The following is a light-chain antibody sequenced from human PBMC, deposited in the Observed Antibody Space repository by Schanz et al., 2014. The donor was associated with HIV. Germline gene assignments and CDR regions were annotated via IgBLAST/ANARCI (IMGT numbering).Light chain of an antibody. CDR3: AAWDDSLNVR. Sequence: QSVLTQPASVSGSPGQSITISCTGTSSDVGSYNLVSWYQQHPGKAPKLMIYEGSKRPSGVSNRFSGSKSGNTASLTISGLQAEDEADYYCAAWDDSLNVRFGGGTKLTVL. CDR2: EGS. V-gene: IGLV2-23*01. J-gene: IGLJ2*01. CDR1: SSDVGSYNL.